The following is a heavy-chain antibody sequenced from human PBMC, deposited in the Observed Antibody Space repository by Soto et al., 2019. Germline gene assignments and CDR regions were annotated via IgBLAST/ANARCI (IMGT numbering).Heavy chain of an antibody. CDR3: VSDGRNVDTAMVSPYYYYGMDV. CDR2: IIPIFGTA. CDR1: GGTFSSYA. Sequence: GVSVKVSCKASGGTFSSYAISWVRQAPGQGLEWMGGIIPIFGTANYAQKFQGRVTITADESTSTAYMELSSLRSEDTAVYYCVSDGRNVDTAMVSPYYYYGMDVWGRGTTVTVSS. V-gene: IGHV1-69*13. D-gene: IGHD5-18*01. J-gene: IGHJ6*02.